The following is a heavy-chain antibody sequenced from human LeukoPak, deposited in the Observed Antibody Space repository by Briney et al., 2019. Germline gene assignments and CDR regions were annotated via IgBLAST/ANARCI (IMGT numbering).Heavy chain of an antibody. J-gene: IGHJ4*02. CDR2: ISYDGSNK. CDR1: GFTFSSYA. V-gene: IGHV3-30-3*01. D-gene: IGHD3-10*01. Sequence: PGGSLRLSCAASGFTFSSYAMHWVRQAPGKGLEWVAVISYDGSNKYYADSVKGRFTISRDNSKNTLYLQMNSLRAEDTAVYYCARTYYYGSEYFDYWGQGTLVTVSS. CDR3: ARTYYYGSEYFDY.